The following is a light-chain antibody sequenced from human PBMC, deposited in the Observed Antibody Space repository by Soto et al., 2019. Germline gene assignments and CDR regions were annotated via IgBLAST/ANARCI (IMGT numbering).Light chain of an antibody. J-gene: IGLJ1*01. Sequence: QSALTQPASVSGSPGQSITISCTGTSSDVGGYNYVSWYQQHPGKAPKFIIYEVSNRPSGVSNRFSGSKSGNTASLTISGLQAEDEADYYCFSYRARSARFVFGTGTKVTVL. CDR1: SSDVGGYNY. CDR2: EVS. V-gene: IGLV2-14*03. CDR3: FSYRARSARFV.